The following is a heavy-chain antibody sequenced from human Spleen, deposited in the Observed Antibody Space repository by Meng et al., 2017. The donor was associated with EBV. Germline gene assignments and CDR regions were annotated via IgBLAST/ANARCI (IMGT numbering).Heavy chain of an antibody. Sequence: QESGPGLVKPLDNLSLTCTVSGGSVSSGSYYWGWIRQPPGKGLEWIGYISYSGSTNYNPSLKSRVTISVDTSKNQFSLKLSSVTAADTAVYYCARDNGDYVSDPWGQGTLVTVSS. CDR1: GGSVSSGSYY. CDR2: ISYSGST. CDR3: ARDNGDYVSDP. D-gene: IGHD4-17*01. J-gene: IGHJ5*02. V-gene: IGHV4-61*01.